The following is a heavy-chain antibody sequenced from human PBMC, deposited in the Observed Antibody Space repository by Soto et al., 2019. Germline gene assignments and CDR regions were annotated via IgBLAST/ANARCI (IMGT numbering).Heavy chain of an antibody. D-gene: IGHD3-10*01. J-gene: IGHJ5*02. Sequence: QLQLQESGPGLVKPSETLSLTCTVSSGSISSSSYYWGWIRQPPGKGLEWIGSIYYSGSTYYNPSLKSRVTISVDTSKNQFSLKLSSVTAADTAVYYCARQPYYGSGSTPANWFDPWGQGTLVTVSS. V-gene: IGHV4-39*01. CDR3: ARQPYYGSGSTPANWFDP. CDR2: IYYSGST. CDR1: SGSISSSSYY.